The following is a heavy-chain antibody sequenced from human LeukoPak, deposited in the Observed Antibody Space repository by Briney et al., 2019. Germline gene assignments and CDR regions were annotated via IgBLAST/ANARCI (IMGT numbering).Heavy chain of an antibody. CDR1: GGSFSGYY. Sequence: PSETLSLTCAVYGGSFSGYYWSWIRQPPGKGLEWIGEINRSGSTNYNPSLKSRVTISVDTSKNQFSLKLSSVTAADTAVYYCARVRVDYGDLGVDYWGQGTLVTVSS. CDR2: INRSGST. D-gene: IGHD4-17*01. J-gene: IGHJ4*02. V-gene: IGHV4-34*01. CDR3: ARVRVDYGDLGVDY.